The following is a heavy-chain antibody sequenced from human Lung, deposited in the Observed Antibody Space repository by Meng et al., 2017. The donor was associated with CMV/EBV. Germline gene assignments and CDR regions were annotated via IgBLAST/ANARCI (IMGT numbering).Heavy chain of an antibody. CDR1: GFTFREYW. V-gene: IGHV3-7*01. CDR2: IKPDGSDT. D-gene: IGHD6-6*01. CDR3: FARPIDY. J-gene: IGHJ4*02. Sequence: GEXLKISCIVSGFTFREYWMNWVRQATGKGLEWLASIKPDGSDTYYVDSVKGRFTISRDNAKNSVHLQMNSLRAEDTAVYYCFARPIDYWGQGTLVT.